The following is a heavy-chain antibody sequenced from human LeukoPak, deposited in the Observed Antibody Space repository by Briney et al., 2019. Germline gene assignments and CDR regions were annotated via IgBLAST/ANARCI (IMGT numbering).Heavy chain of an antibody. CDR2: ISNDGSRK. V-gene: IGHV3-30*03. D-gene: IGHD6-19*01. J-gene: IGHJ4*02. Sequence: GGSLRLSCAPSGFTFSRHGMHWVRQAPGKGLEWVAIISNDGSRKYYAHSVEGRFTISRDNSKNTLYLQMDSLRAEDAAVYYCARRSSGWYYFDYWGQGTLVTVSS. CDR3: ARRSSGWYYFDY. CDR1: GFTFSRHG.